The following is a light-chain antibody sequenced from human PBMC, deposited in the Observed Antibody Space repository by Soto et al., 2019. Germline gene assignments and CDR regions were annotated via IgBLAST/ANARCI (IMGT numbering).Light chain of an antibody. V-gene: IGKV4-1*01. CDR3: QEYYRPWT. J-gene: IGKJ1*01. CDR2: WAS. CDR1: QSVLYSSNNKNY. Sequence: DIVMTQSPDSLAVSLGERATINCKSSQSVLYSSNNKNYLAWYQQKPGQPPKLLIYWASTRESGVPDRFSGSGSETDFTLTISSLQAEDVAVYYCQEYYRPWTFGQGNKVEIK.